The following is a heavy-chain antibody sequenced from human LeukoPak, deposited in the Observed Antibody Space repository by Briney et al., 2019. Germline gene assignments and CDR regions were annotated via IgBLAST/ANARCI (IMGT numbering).Heavy chain of an antibody. D-gene: IGHD6-19*01. J-gene: IGHJ4*02. Sequence: ASVKVSCKASGYTLTGYYMHWMRQAPGQGLEWMGWIIPDSGGTYYAQKFQGRVTMTRDTSISTDYMELSRLRPDDTAVYYCARGYSSGSSYYFDYWGQGTLVTVSS. V-gene: IGHV1-2*02. CDR2: IIPDSGGT. CDR3: ARGYSSGSSYYFDY. CDR1: GYTLTGYY.